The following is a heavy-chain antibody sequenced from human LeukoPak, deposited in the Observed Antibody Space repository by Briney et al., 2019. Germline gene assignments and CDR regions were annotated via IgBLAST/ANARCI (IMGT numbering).Heavy chain of an antibody. CDR3: AKDRCDAGVCYLFDC. J-gene: IGHJ4*02. V-gene: IGHV3-23*01. D-gene: IGHD2-21*02. CDR2: ISTTGIAT. CDR1: GFIFSNYA. Sequence: GGSLRLSCAASGFIFSNYAMTWVRQASGKGLEWVSSISTTGIATYYADSVRGQFTISRDNSKNTLYLQMNSLRAEDTAIYYCAKDRCDAGVCYLFDCWGQGTLVTVSS.